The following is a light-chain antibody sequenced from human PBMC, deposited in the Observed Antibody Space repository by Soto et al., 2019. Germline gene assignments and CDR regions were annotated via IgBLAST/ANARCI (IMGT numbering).Light chain of an antibody. CDR2: AAS. CDR1: QGFCND. J-gene: IGKJ1*01. CDR3: LQHNSCPACT. Sequence: DIQMTQSPASLSASLGDRVTITCRASQGFCNDLGWYQQRPGKAPKRLIYAASSLQSGVPSRFSGSGAGTEFTLTSNSQQPEDVATYYYLQHNSCPACTFGQGTKVEI. V-gene: IGKV1-17*01.